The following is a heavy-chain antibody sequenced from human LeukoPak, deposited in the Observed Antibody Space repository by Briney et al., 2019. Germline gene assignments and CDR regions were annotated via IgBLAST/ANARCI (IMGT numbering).Heavy chain of an antibody. CDR2: INHSGST. D-gene: IGHD3-10*01. J-gene: IGHJ3*02. CDR3: AKSNGYGLIDI. CDR1: GGSFSGYY. Sequence: SETLSLTCAVYGGSFSGYYWSWIRQPPGKGLEWIGEINHSGSTNYNPSLKSRVTISLDTSRNQFSLKLNSVTAADTAVYYCAKSNGYGLIDIWGQGTMVTVSS. V-gene: IGHV4-34*01.